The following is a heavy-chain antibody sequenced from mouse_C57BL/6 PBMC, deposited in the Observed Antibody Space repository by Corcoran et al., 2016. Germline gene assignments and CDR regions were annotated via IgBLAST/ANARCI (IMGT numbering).Heavy chain of an antibody. CDR2: INPNNGGT. V-gene: IGHV1-26*01. CDR3: AGGLKFAY. CDR1: GYTFTDYY. J-gene: IGHJ3*01. Sequence: EVQLQQSGPELLKPGASVKISCKASGYTFTDYYMNWVKQSHGKSLEWIGDINPNNGGTSYNQKFKGKATLTVDKSSSTAYMELRSLTSEDSAVYYCAGGLKFAYWGQGTLVTVSA.